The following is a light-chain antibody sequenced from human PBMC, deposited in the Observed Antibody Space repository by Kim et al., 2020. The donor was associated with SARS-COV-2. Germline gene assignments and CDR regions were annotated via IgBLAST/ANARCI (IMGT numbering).Light chain of an antibody. CDR1: SLRSYY. J-gene: IGLJ2*01. CDR3: QSRDSGGNVL. CDR2: GRN. Sequence: SSELTQDPAVSVALGQTVRITCQGDSLRSYYATWYQQKPRQAPVLVIYGRNNRPSGSPDRFSGSDSGNTASLTISGAQAEDEAEFYCQSRDSGGNVLFGGGTQLTVL. V-gene: IGLV3-19*01.